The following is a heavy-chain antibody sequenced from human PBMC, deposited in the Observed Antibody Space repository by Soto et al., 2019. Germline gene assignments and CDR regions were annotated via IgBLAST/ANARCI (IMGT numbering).Heavy chain of an antibody. V-gene: IGHV4-34*01. Sequence: SETLSLTCAVYGGSFSGYYWSWIRQPPGKGLEWIGEINHSGSTNYNPSLKSRVTISVDTSKNQFSLKLSSVTAADTAVYYCARGLGYYDSSGYLAYWGQGTLVTVSS. J-gene: IGHJ4*02. CDR2: INHSGST. CDR1: GGSFSGYY. CDR3: ARGLGYYDSSGYLAY. D-gene: IGHD3-22*01.